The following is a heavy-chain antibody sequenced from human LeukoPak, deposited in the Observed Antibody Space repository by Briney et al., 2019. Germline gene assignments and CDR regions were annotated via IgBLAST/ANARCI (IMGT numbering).Heavy chain of an antibody. J-gene: IGHJ3*01. CDR2: ISSSGTNM. D-gene: IGHD3-10*01. V-gene: IGHV3-48*04. CDR3: ARLKPSGAFDV. Sequence: GGSLRLSCAASGFTFSNAWMTWVRQAPGKGLEWISYISSSGTNMNYADSVRGQFTISRDNAKNSLFLQMNSLRVEDTAVYYCARLKPSGAFDVWGQGTVVTVSS. CDR1: GFTFSNAW.